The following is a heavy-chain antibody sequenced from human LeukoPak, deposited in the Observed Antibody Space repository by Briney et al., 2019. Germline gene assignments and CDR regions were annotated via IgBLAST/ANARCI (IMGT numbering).Heavy chain of an antibody. CDR3: ARDPYSSGWYRRGRYFDY. CDR2: INAGNGNT. D-gene: IGHD6-19*01. V-gene: IGHV1-3*01. Sequence: ASVKVSCKASGYTFTSYAMHWVRQAPGQRLEWMGWINAGNGNTKYSQKFQGRVTITRDTSASTAYMELSSLRSEDTAVYYCARDPYSSGWYRRGRYFDYWGQGTLVPVSS. CDR1: GYTFTSYA. J-gene: IGHJ4*02.